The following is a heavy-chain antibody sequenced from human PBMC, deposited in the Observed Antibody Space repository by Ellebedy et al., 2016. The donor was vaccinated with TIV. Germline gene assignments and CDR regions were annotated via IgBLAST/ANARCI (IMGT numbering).Heavy chain of an antibody. Sequence: AASVKVSCKVSGYSLSALSMHWVRQAPGKGLEWMGGFVPEQGEIIYTQKFNGRVTLTEDTSTETAYMELSTLRSDDTAVYYCARAGLRFLEWGYFDLWGRGTLVTVSS. J-gene: IGHJ2*01. CDR3: ARAGLRFLEWGYFDL. D-gene: IGHD3-3*01. CDR1: GYSLSALS. CDR2: FVPEQGEI. V-gene: IGHV1-24*01.